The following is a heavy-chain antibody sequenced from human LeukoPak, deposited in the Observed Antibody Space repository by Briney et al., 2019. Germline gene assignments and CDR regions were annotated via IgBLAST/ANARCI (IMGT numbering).Heavy chain of an antibody. D-gene: IGHD2-8*02. J-gene: IGHJ4*02. CDR3: ARGRVLHAINFDY. CDR2: IYYSGST. V-gene: IGHV4-59*01. CDR1: GGSISSYY. Sequence: PSETLSLTCTVSGGSISSYYWSWIRQPPGKGLEWIGYIYYSGSTNYNPSLKRRVTISVDTSKNQFSLKLSSVTAADTAVYYCARGRVLHAINFDYWGQGTLVTVSS.